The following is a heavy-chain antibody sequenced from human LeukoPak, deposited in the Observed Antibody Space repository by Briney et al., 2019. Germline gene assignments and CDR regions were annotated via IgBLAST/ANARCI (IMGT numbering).Heavy chain of an antibody. Sequence: ASVKVSCKASGGTFSSYAISWVRQAPGQGLEWMGGIIPIFGTANYAQKFQGRVTITTDESTTTADMDLSSLRSEDTAVYYCARDRRPKKGGLWFGHGEFDYWGQGTPVTVSS. CDR2: IIPIFGTA. D-gene: IGHD3-10*01. V-gene: IGHV1-69*05. J-gene: IGHJ4*02. CDR3: ARDRRPKKGGLWFGHGEFDY. CDR1: GGTFSSYA.